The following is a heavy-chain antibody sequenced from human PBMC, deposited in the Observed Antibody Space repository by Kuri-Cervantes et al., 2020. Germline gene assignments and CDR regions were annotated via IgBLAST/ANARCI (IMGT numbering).Heavy chain of an antibody. V-gene: IGHV4-59*13. J-gene: IGHJ4*02. D-gene: IGHD1/OR15-1a*01. CDR2: IYYSGST. CDR3: ARGPLGPRKQGFDY. Sequence: GSLRLSCTVSGGSISSYYWSWIRQPPGKGLEWIGYIYYSGSTNYNPSLKSRVTISVDTSKNQFSLKLSSVTAADTAVYYCARGPLGPRKQGFDYWGQGTLVTVSS. CDR1: GGSISSYY.